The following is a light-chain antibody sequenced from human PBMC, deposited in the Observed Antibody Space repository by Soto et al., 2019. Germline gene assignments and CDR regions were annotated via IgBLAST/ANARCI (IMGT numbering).Light chain of an antibody. CDR2: DNN. Sequence: QSVLTQPPSVSAAPRQKVTISCSGSSSNIGANSVSWYQQVPGTAPKLLIYDNNKRPSGIPDRFSGSKSGTSATLGITGPQTGDEADYYCAAWDSSLSAGVFGTGTKVTVL. J-gene: IGLJ1*01. CDR3: AAWDSSLSAGV. V-gene: IGLV1-51*01. CDR1: SSNIGANS.